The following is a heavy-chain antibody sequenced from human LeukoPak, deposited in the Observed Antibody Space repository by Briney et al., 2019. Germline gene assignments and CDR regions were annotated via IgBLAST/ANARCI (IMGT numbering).Heavy chain of an antibody. Sequence: GGSLRLSCAASGFTFTSYWMHWVRQAPGKGLVWVSRIKSDGSSTSYAGSVKGRFTISRDNAKNTLYLQMNSLRGEDTAVYYCARDTYGGKGVDYWGQGTLVTVSS. V-gene: IGHV3-74*01. D-gene: IGHD4-23*01. CDR3: ARDTYGGKGVDY. CDR2: IKSDGSST. J-gene: IGHJ4*02. CDR1: GFTFTSYW.